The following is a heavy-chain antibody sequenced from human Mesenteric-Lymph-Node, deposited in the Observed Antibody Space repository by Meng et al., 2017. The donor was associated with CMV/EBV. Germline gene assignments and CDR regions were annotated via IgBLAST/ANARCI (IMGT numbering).Heavy chain of an antibody. CDR3: ARDLYYYGSGTSYNGYYFYGMDV. V-gene: IGHV3-30*12. D-gene: IGHD3-10*01. CDR2: IYYDVSNK. CDR1: GFTFSNYW. J-gene: IGHJ6*02. Sequence: GESLKISCVGSGFTFSNYWMSWVRQAPGKGLEWVAVIYYDVSNKYYADSVKGRFTISSDKSRNTLYLQMNSLRAEDTAVYYCARDLYYYGSGTSYNGYYFYGMDVWGQGTTVTVSS.